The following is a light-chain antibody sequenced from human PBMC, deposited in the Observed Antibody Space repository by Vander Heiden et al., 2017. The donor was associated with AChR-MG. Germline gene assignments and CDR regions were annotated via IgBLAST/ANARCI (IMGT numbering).Light chain of an antibody. CDR3: QQYYSTPDT. CDR2: WAS. CDR1: QSVLYSSNNKNY. Sequence: DIVMTQSPDSLAVSLGARATINCKSSQSVLYSSNNKNYLAWYQQKPGQPPKLLNYWASTRESGVPGRFSGSGSGKDFTLTISSLQAEDVAVYYCQQYYSTPDTFGQGTKLEIK. V-gene: IGKV4-1*01. J-gene: IGKJ2*01.